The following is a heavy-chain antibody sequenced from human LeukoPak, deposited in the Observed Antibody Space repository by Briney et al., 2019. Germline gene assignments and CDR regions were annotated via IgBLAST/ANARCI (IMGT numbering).Heavy chain of an antibody. CDR2: INHSGST. CDR1: GGSFSGYY. D-gene: IGHD3-22*01. J-gene: IGHJ4*02. Sequence: SETLSLTCAVYGGSFSGYYWSWIRQPPGKGLEWIGEINHSGSTDYNPSLKSRVTISVDTSKNQFSLKLSSVTAADTAVYYCARDPGESYDSSGYYYVQSYFDYWGQGTLVTVSS. V-gene: IGHV4-34*01. CDR3: ARDPGESYDSSGYYYVQSYFDY.